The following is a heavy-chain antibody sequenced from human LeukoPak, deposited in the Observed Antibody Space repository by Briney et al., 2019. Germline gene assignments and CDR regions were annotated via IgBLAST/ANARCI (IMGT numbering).Heavy chain of an antibody. J-gene: IGHJ4*02. Sequence: PQTLSLTCAVSGGSISSGGYSWSWIRQPPGKGLEWIGYIYHSGSTYYNPSLKSRVTISVDRSKNQFSLKLSSVTAADTAVYYCARGGGLWFGELYFYFDYWGQGTLVTVSS. D-gene: IGHD3-10*01. CDR3: ARGGGLWFGELYFYFDY. V-gene: IGHV4-30-2*01. CDR2: IYHSGST. CDR1: GGSISSGGYS.